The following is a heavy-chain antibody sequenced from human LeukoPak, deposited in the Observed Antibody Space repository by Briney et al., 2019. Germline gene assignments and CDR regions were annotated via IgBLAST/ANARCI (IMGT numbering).Heavy chain of an antibody. D-gene: IGHD6-13*01. V-gene: IGHV3-20*04. J-gene: IGHJ4*02. CDR2: INWNGGST. CDR3: ARGTLKAAATDFDY. Sequence: GGSLRLSCAASGFTFDDYGMSWVRQAPGKGLEWVSGINWNGGSTGYADSVKGRFTISRDNAKNSLYLQMNSLRAEGTALYYCARGTLKAAATDFDYWGQGTLVTVSS. CDR1: GFTFDDYG.